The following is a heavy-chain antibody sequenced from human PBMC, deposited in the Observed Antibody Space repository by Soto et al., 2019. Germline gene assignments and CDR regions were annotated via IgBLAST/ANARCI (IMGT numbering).Heavy chain of an antibody. CDR2: INAANGNT. CDR3: ATLSISPSGGLSGPCDF. V-gene: IGHV1-3*05. Sequence: QVQLVQSGAEEKKPGASVKVSCETSGYTFTAYAIHWVRQAPGQRLEWMGWINAANGNTRYAQKFQTRLTITRDTSASTAYMELSSLRLEDTAVYYCATLSISPSGGLSGPCDFWGQGNLVAVSS. J-gene: IGHJ4*02. CDR1: GYTFTAYA. D-gene: IGHD3-16*01.